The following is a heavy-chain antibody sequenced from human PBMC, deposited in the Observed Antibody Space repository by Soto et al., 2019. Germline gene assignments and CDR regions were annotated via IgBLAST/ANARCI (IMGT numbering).Heavy chain of an antibody. D-gene: IGHD3-16*01. Sequence: SETLCLTCAVYGVFFNDYYWTWIRQPPGKGREWIGEVIHSGGTNYNPSLKSLVTISVDSPRHQFSLKLTSVTAADTAVYYCARRGGGNYPYYFDYWGLGTLVTVSS. CDR2: VIHSGGT. CDR3: ARRGGGNYPYYFDY. J-gene: IGHJ4*02. CDR1: GVFFNDYY. V-gene: IGHV4-34*12.